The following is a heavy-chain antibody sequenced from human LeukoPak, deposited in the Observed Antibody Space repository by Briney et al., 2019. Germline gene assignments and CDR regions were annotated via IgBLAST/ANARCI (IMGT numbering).Heavy chain of an antibody. CDR1: GFTFTKCA. CDR2: ITATGDTA. D-gene: IGHD2-15*01. Sequence: GGSLRLSCVASGFTFTKCAMSWIRQAPGKGLEWVAIITATGDTAYYADSVKGRFTISRDNSRNTLYLQMNSLRAEDTAVYYCAKDRGFLGIVVVVAARDAFDVWGQGTMVTVSS. V-gene: IGHV3-23*01. J-gene: IGHJ3*01. CDR3: AKDRGFLGIVVVVAARDAFDV.